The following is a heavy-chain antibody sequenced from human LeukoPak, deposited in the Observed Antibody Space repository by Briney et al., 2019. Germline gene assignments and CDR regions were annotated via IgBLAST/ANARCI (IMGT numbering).Heavy chain of an antibody. V-gene: IGHV4-34*01. CDR1: GGSFSGYY. D-gene: IGHD2-2*01. CDR3: ARRPRVPAAPTTFDI. CDR2: INHSGST. J-gene: IGHJ3*02. Sequence: SETLSLTCAVYGGSFSGYYWSWIRQPPGKGLEWIGEINHSGSTNYNPSLKSRVTISVDTSKNQFSLKLSSVTAADTAVYYCARRPRVPAAPTTFDIWGQGTMVTVSS.